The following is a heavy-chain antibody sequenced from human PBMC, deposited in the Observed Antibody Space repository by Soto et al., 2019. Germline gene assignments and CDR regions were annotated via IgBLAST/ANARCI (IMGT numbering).Heavy chain of an antibody. J-gene: IGHJ4*02. D-gene: IGHD6-19*01. V-gene: IGHV1-24*01. CDR2: FDPEDGET. CDR1: GHTLTELS. Sequence: QVQLLQSGAEVKKPGASVKVSCKVSGHTLTELSMHWVRQAPGRGLEWMGGFDPEDGETIFAQKFQGRVTMTEDTSTDSTYMELTSLRSEDTGVYYCAAGGTRWLHSAFDYWGQGTLVTISS. CDR3: AAGGTRWLHSAFDY.